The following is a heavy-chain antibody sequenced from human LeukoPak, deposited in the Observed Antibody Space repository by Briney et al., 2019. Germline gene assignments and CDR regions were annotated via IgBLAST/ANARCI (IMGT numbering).Heavy chain of an antibody. CDR3: AREIGQLLYYYYGMDV. D-gene: IGHD2-2*01. J-gene: IGHJ6*02. Sequence: GRSLRLSCAVSGFTFSSYAMHWVRQAPGKGLEWVAVISYDGSNKYYADSVKGRFTISRDNSKNTLYLQMNSLRAEDTAVYYCAREIGQLLYYYYGMDVWGQGTTVTVSS. CDR1: GFTFSSYA. CDR2: ISYDGSNK. V-gene: IGHV3-30-3*01.